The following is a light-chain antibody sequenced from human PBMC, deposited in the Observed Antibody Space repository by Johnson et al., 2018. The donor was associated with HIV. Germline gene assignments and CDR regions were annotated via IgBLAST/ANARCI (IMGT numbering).Light chain of an antibody. J-gene: IGLJ1*01. Sequence: QAVLTQPPSVSAAPGQKVTISCSGSTSNIGNNYVSWYQQLPGTAPKLLIYDNNKRPLGIPDRFSGSKSGPSATLGITGLQTGDEADYYCGTWDSSLTSYVFGAGTKVTVL. CDR2: DNN. CDR1: TSNIGNNY. V-gene: IGLV1-51*01. CDR3: GTWDSSLTSYV.